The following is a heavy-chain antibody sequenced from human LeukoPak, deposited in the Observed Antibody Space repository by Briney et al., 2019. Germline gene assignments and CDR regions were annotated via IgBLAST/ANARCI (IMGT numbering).Heavy chain of an antibody. CDR2: IYSSGST. CDR3: ARHYGP. D-gene: IGHD4-17*01. J-gene: IGHJ5*02. CDR1: GFTFGSYS. V-gene: IGHV4-39*01. Sequence: GSLRLSCAASGFTFGSYSMNWVRQPPGKGLEWIGSIYSSGSTYYNPSLKSRVTISVDTSKNQFSLKLSSVTAADTAVYYCARHYGPWGQGTLVTVSS.